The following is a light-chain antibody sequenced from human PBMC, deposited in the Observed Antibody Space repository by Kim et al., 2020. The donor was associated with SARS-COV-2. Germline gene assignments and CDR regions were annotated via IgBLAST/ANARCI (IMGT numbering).Light chain of an antibody. J-gene: IGKJ5*01. V-gene: IGKV1-9*01. CDR1: QAINNY. Sequence: DIQLTQSPSFLSASVGDRVTITCRASQAINNYFAWYQQKPGKAPNLLIYGTSTLQSGVPSRFSGSGSGTEFTLTIRSLQAEDFATYYCQQLDSYPITFGQGTRLEIK. CDR2: GTS. CDR3: QQLDSYPIT.